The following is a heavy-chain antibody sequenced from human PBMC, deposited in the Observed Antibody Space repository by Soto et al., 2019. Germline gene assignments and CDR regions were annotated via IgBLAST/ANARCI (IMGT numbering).Heavy chain of an antibody. D-gene: IGHD2-21*01. CDR3: ASACGLWVLDY. Sequence: QVQLVQSGAEEKKPGASVKVSCKGSGDTFTSYSIHWVRQAPGQRLEWMRWINAGNGNTKYSQKFQGRVTITRDTTASTAYMKLSSDGSEDTSVYYCASACGLWVLDYCCQGTLVTGSS. V-gene: IGHV1-3*05. CDR2: INAGNGNT. CDR1: GDTFTSYS. J-gene: IGHJ4*02.